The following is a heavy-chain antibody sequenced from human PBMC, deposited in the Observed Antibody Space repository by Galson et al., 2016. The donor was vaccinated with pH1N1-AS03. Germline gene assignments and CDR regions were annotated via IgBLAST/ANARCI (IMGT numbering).Heavy chain of an antibody. CDR1: GGTFSKYT. D-gene: IGHD3/OR15-3a*01. CDR3: ATGAYGLDV. J-gene: IGHJ4*02. Sequence: SVKVSCKASGGTFSKYTFNWVRQAPGQGLEWMGRIIPILGITNYAQKFQDRVTITADKSTSTAYMELSSLRSEDTAMYYCATGAYGLDVWGQGTLVTVSS. CDR2: IIPILGIT. V-gene: IGHV1-69*02.